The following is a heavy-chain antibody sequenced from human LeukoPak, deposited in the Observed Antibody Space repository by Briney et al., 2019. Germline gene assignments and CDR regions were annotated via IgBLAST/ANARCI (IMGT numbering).Heavy chain of an antibody. Sequence: GGSLRLSCAASGFTFSSYSMNWVRQAPGKGLEWVANINQDGSARYYVDSVKGRFTISRDNAKNLLYLQMNSLRAEDTAVYYCAREREVIDYWGQGTLVTVSS. V-gene: IGHV3-7*01. D-gene: IGHD1-26*01. J-gene: IGHJ4*02. CDR2: INQDGSAR. CDR1: GFTFSSYS. CDR3: AREREVIDY.